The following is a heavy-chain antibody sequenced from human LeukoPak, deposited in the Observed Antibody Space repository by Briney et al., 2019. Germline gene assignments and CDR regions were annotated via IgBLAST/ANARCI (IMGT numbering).Heavy chain of an antibody. V-gene: IGHV3-53*01. J-gene: IGHJ4*02. Sequence: GGSLRLSCAASAFTVSSNYMSWVRQAPGKGLEWVSVIYSGGSTYYADSVKGRFTISRDTSKNMLYLQMNSLRAEDTAVYYCAKAWAAAGTFASWGQGTLVTVSS. CDR3: AKAWAAAGTFAS. D-gene: IGHD6-13*01. CDR1: AFTVSSNY. CDR2: IYSGGST.